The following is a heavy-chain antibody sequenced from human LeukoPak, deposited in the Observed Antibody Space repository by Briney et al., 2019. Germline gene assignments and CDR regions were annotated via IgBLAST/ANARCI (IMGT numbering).Heavy chain of an antibody. Sequence: GGSLRLSCAASGFTFSSYWMSWVRKAPGKGLEWVANIKQDGSEKYYVDSVKGRFTISRDNAKNSLYLQLNTLRPEDTAVYYCVQGWRDNWGQGTLVTVSS. V-gene: IGHV3-7*01. CDR2: IKQDGSEK. D-gene: IGHD2-15*01. CDR1: GFTFSSYW. CDR3: VQGWRDN. J-gene: IGHJ4*02.